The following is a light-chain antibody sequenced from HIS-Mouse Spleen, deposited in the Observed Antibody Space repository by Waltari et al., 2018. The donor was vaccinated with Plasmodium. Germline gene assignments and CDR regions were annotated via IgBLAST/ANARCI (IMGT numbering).Light chain of an antibody. CDR2: QDS. Sequence: SYELTQPPSVSVSPGQTASLTSTGATLGDKYACWYQQKPGQSPVLVIYQDSKRPSGIPERFSGSNSGNTATLTISGTQAMDEADYYCQAWDSSTVVFGGGTKLTVL. CDR3: QAWDSSTVV. V-gene: IGLV3-1*01. J-gene: IGLJ2*01. CDR1: TLGDKY.